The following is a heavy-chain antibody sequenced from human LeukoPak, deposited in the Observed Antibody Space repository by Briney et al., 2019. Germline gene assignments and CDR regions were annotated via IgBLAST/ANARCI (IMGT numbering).Heavy chain of an antibody. V-gene: IGHV1-69*05. CDR2: IIPIFSTT. CDR3: ARSRIDVDLYYYYYMDV. D-gene: IGHD3-10*01. J-gene: IGHJ6*03. CDR1: GATVSTYA. Sequence: SVKVSCKASGATVSTYAFTWVRQAPGQGLEWMGRIIPIFSTTNYAQKFQGRVTITTDESTNTVYMEVSSLRSEDTAVYYCARSRIDVDLYYYYYMDVWGKGTAVIVSS.